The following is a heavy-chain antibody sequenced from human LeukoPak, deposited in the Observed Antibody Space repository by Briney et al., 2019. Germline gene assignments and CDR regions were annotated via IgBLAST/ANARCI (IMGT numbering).Heavy chain of an antibody. Sequence: ASVKVSCKASGYIFTTYFMHWVRQAPGQGLEWMGIINPSGGSTTYAQKFQGRVTMTRDTSTSTVYMELSSLRSEDTATYYCARGFYYDTSGQNFDYWGQGTLVTVSS. D-gene: IGHD3-22*01. CDR2: INPSGGST. J-gene: IGHJ4*02. CDR3: ARGFYYDTSGQNFDY. CDR1: GYIFTTYF. V-gene: IGHV1-46*01.